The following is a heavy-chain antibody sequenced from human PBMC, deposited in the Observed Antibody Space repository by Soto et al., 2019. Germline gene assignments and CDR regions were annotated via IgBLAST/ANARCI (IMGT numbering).Heavy chain of an antibody. CDR3: ARVAFITIFGVVIIDWFDP. Sequence: QVQLQESGPGLVKPSQTLSLTCTVSGGSISSGDYYWSWIRQPPGKGLEWIGYIYYSGSTYYNPSLKSRVTISVDTSKNQFSLKLSSVTAADTAVYYCARVAFITIFGVVIIDWFDPWGQGTLVTVSS. D-gene: IGHD3-3*01. CDR1: GGSISSGDYY. CDR2: IYYSGST. V-gene: IGHV4-30-4*01. J-gene: IGHJ5*02.